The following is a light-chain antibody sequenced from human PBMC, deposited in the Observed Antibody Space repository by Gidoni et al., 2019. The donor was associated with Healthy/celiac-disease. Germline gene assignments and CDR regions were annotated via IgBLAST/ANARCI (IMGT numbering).Light chain of an antibody. J-gene: IGKJ2*01. V-gene: IGKV1-39*01. CDR1: QSISSS. CDR2: AAS. Sequence: DIQMTQSPSSLSASVGDRLTITCRASQSISSSLNWYQQKPGKAPKLLIYAASSLQSWVPSRFSGSGSGTDFTLTISSLQPEDFATYYCQQSYSTPYTFGQGTKLEIK. CDR3: QQSYSTPYT.